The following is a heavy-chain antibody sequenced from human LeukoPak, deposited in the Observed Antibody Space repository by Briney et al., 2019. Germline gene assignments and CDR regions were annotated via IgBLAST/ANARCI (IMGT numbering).Heavy chain of an antibody. V-gene: IGHV5-51*01. Sequence: HGESLKISXRSSGYSFINYYIGWVRQVPGKGLEWIGVIYPGGSDTTYSPSFRGQVVFSADRSTTTVYLQLTNLQASDTAIYYCARQYSSGWFRHFDYWGQGTLIAVSS. CDR1: GYSFINYY. J-gene: IGHJ4*01. D-gene: IGHD3-22*01. CDR2: IYPGGSDT. CDR3: ARQYSSGWFRHFDY.